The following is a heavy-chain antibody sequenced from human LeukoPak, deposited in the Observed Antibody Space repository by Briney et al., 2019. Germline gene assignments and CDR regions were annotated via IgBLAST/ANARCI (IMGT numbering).Heavy chain of an antibody. CDR1: GGSISSGSYY. CDR2: IYTSGST. V-gene: IGHV4-61*02. J-gene: IGHJ4*02. CDR3: ASKVWSGSSAA. Sequence: SETLSLTCTVSGGSISSGSYYWSWIRQPAGKGLEWVGRIYTSGSTNYNPSLKSRVTMSVDTSKNQFSLKLSSVTAADTAVYYCASKVWSGSSAAWGQGTLVTVSS. D-gene: IGHD6-6*01.